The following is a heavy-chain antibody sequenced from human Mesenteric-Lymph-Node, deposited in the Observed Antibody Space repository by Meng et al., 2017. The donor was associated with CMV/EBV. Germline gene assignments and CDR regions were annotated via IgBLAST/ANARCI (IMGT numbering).Heavy chain of an antibody. D-gene: IGHD2-15*01. CDR1: GFTFDDYA. CDR2: ISWNGGKI. V-gene: IGHV3-9*01. CDR3: AKDKNPNIVVEVAPTCFDY. J-gene: IGHJ4*02. Sequence: SLKISCAASGFTFDDYAVHWVRRPPGKGLEWVSSISWNGGKIGYADSVKGRFTISRDNAKNSLYLQMNSLRAEDTAFYYCAKDKNPNIVVEVAPTCFDYWGQGTLVTVSS.